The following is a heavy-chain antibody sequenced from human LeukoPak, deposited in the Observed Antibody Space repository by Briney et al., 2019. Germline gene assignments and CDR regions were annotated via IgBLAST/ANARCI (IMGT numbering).Heavy chain of an antibody. D-gene: IGHD6-19*01. CDR1: GFTFSDYW. CDR2: IKQDGSYT. CDR3: ARWRSVASEFDY. Sequence: GGSLRLSCAASGFTFSDYWMAWVRQAPGKGLEWVANIKQDGSYTEYGDSLKGRFTLSRDNAENSLFLQMNSLRAEDTAVYYCARWRSVASEFDYWGQGTLVTVSS. J-gene: IGHJ4*02. V-gene: IGHV3-7*01.